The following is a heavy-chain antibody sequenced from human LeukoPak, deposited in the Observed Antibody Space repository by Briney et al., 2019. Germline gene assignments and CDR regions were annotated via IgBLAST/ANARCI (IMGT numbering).Heavy chain of an antibody. D-gene: IGHD6-13*01. Sequence: GGSLRLSCAASGFTFSSYSMNWVRQAPGKGLEWVSSIRSSSSYIYYADSVKGRFTISRDNAKNSLYLQMNSLRAEDTAVYYCARDVAAGTFDYWGQGTPVTVSS. J-gene: IGHJ4*02. CDR1: GFTFSSYS. CDR3: ARDVAAGTFDY. V-gene: IGHV3-21*01. CDR2: IRSSSSYI.